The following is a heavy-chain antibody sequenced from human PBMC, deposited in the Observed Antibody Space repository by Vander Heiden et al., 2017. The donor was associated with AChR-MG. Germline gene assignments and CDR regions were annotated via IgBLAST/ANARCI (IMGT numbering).Heavy chain of an antibody. CDR1: GYTYTAFY. CDR2: IIPNSGGT. V-gene: IGHV1-2*02. J-gene: IGHJ6*02. D-gene: IGHD4-4*01. CDR3: ARDRMAAVTSFAMDV. Sequence: QLQLVQSGAEVKKPGASVKVSCKASGYTYTAFYIYWVRQAPGQGLEWMGWIIPNSGGTNYAQKFQGRVTMTRDTSISTVYMELSRLTSDDTAVYYCARDRMAAVTSFAMDVWAQGTTVTVSS.